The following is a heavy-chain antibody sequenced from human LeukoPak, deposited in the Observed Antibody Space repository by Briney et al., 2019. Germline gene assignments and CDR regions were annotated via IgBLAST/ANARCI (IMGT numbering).Heavy chain of an antibody. CDR1: GITFSSYG. J-gene: IGHJ3*02. CDR2: IWYDGSNT. CDR3: ARDTEAVEAFDI. V-gene: IGHV3-33*01. D-gene: IGHD6-19*01. Sequence: PGRSLRLSCAASGITFSSYGMHWVRQAPGKGLEWVAVIWYDGSNTYYADSVMGRFTISRDNSKNTLYLQMNSLRAEDTAVYYCARDTEAVEAFDIWGQGTMVTVSS.